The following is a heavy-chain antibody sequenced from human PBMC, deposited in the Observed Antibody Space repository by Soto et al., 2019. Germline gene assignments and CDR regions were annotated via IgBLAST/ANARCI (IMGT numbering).Heavy chain of an antibody. J-gene: IGHJ6*02. Sequence: SETLSLTCTVSGGSINIGGYYWTWMRQRPGKGLEWLGYIYHTGSTFHNLSLKNRMVISVDSSKNEFSLKLTSMTAADTAVYYCASTLSATTRRDYFYGMDVWGQGTMVTVSS. CDR2: IYHTGST. CDR1: GGSINIGGYY. CDR3: ASTLSATTRRDYFYGMDV. D-gene: IGHD1-1*01. V-gene: IGHV4-31*03.